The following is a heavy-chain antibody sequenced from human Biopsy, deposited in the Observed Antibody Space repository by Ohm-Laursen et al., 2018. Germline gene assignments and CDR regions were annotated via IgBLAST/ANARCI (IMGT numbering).Heavy chain of an antibody. Sequence: SDTLSLTCTVSGGSISSYYWNWIRQPPGKGLEWIGYIYYSGSTNYNPSLKSRVTISVDTSKNQFSLRLNSVTAADTAVYYCARATNSTGWPYYYFYGMDVWGQGTTVTVSS. V-gene: IGHV4-59*07. CDR1: GGSISSYY. J-gene: IGHJ6*02. CDR3: ARATNSTGWPYYYFYGMDV. CDR2: IYYSGST. D-gene: IGHD2/OR15-2a*01.